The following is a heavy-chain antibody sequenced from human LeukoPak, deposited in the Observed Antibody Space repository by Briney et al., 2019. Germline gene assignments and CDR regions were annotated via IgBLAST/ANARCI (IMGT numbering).Heavy chain of an antibody. Sequence: GGSLRLSYAASGFTVSSNYMSWVRQAPGKGLEWVSVIYRGIYSGGSTYYADSVKGRFTISRDNSKNTLYLQMNSLRAEDTAMYYCARDVEDSSGYPALDYWGQGTLVTVSS. V-gene: IGHV3-66*01. J-gene: IGHJ4*02. D-gene: IGHD3-22*01. CDR3: ARDVEDSSGYPALDY. CDR1: GFTVSSNY. CDR2: IYRGIYSGGST.